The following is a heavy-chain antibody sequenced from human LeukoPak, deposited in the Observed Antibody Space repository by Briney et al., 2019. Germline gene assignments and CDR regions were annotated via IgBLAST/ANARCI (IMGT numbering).Heavy chain of an antibody. CDR3: ARDLAITVDY. D-gene: IGHD3-16*01. V-gene: IGHV3-66*01. Sequence: GGSLRLSCAASGFTFSSTYMSWVRQAPGEGLKWVSVIYSGGSTYYADSVKGRFTISRDNSKNTLYLQMNSLGAEDTAVYYCARDLAITVDYWGQGTLVTVSS. CDR1: GFTFSSTY. CDR2: IYSGGST. J-gene: IGHJ4*02.